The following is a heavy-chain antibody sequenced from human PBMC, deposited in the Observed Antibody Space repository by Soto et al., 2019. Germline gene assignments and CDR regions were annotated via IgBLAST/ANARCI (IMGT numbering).Heavy chain of an antibody. CDR1: GGTFSSYT. Sequence: QVQLVQSGAEVKKPGSSVKVSCKASGGTFSSYTISWVRQAPGQGLEWMGRIIPILGIANYAQKFQGRVTITADKSTSTAYMELSSVRSEDTAVYYCARGGGGGQQILYGMDVWGQGTTVTVSS. D-gene: IGHD6-13*01. CDR2: IIPILGIA. CDR3: ARGGGGGQQILYGMDV. J-gene: IGHJ6*02. V-gene: IGHV1-69*02.